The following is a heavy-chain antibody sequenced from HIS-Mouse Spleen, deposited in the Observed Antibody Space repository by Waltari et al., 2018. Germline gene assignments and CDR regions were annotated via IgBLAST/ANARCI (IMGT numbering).Heavy chain of an antibody. CDR1: GYTFTGYY. V-gene: IGHV1-2*02. Sequence: QVQLVQSGAEVKKPGASVKVSCKASGYTFTGYYMHWVRQAPGQGLEWMGWINPNSGGTNYAQKFQGRVTMTRDTSISTAYMELSRLRSDDTAVYYCAKGTRPYNSSIAARLTSSWPNWFDPWGQGTLVTVSS. CDR2: INPNSGGT. CDR3: AKGTRPYNSSIAARLTSSWPNWFDP. D-gene: IGHD6-6*01. J-gene: IGHJ5*02.